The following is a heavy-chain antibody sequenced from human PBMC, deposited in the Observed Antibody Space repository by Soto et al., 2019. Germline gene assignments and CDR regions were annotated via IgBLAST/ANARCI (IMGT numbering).Heavy chain of an antibody. CDR1: GFTFSSYA. J-gene: IGHJ3*02. D-gene: IGHD4-17*01. Sequence: GGSLRLSCAASGFTFSSYAMHWVRQAPGKGLEWVAVISYDGSNKYYADSVKGRFTISRDNSKNTLYLQMNSLRAEDTAVYYCASSTTAVCVFAFDIWGQGTMVTVSS. CDR3: ASSTTAVCVFAFDI. V-gene: IGHV3-30-3*01. CDR2: ISYDGSNK.